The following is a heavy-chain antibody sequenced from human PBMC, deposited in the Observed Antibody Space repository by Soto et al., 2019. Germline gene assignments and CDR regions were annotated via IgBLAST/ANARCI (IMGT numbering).Heavy chain of an antibody. CDR3: ARDGGYGSGSYRFDY. D-gene: IGHD3-10*01. CDR2: IYYSGST. J-gene: IGHJ4*02. Sequence: QVQLQESGPGLVTPSQTLSLTCTVSGGSISSGGYYWSWIRQHPGKGLEWIGYIYYSGSTAYNPSLKIRVTISIHTSKNQFSLKLSSVTAADTAVYYCARDGGYGSGSYRFDYWGQGTLVTVSS. V-gene: IGHV4-31*03. CDR1: GGSISSGGYY.